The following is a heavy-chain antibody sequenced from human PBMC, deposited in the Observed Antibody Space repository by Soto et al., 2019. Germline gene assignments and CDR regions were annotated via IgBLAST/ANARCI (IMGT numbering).Heavy chain of an antibody. CDR3: ARGPAPPSY. V-gene: IGHV3-48*02. Sequence: WGSLRLSCAASGFTFISYSINFFRHAPGKWLEWVSYISSSSSTIYYADSVKGRFTISRDNAKNSLYLQMNSLRDEDTAVYYCARGPAPPSYWGQGTLVTVSS. CDR2: ISSSSSTI. CDR1: GFTFISYS. J-gene: IGHJ4*02.